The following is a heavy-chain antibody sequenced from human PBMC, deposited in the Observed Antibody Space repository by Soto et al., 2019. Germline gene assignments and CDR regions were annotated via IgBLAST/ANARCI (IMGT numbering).Heavy chain of an antibody. V-gene: IGHV4-31*03. Sequence: QVQLQESGPGLVKPSQTLSLTCSVSGGSISSGDYYWSWIRQHPGKGLEWIGYIYYSGSTYYTPSLKSRVTISVDTSKNQCSLKLNSVTAADTAVYYCARVTVLRYLEWLSDHYYGMDVWGQGTTVTVSS. CDR3: ARVTVLRYLEWLSDHYYGMDV. D-gene: IGHD3-3*01. CDR1: GGSISSGDYY. CDR2: IYYSGST. J-gene: IGHJ6*02.